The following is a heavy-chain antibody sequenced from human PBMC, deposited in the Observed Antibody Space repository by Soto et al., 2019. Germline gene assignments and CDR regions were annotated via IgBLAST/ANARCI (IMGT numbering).Heavy chain of an antibody. D-gene: IGHD6-6*01. Sequence: GESLTSSFTGSGCSFARYWIRWVRQMPGKGLEWMGIIYPGDSDTRYSPSFQGQVTISADKSISTAYLQWSSLKASDTAMYYCARHIGQLATVADYWGQGTLVTVSS. J-gene: IGHJ4*02. V-gene: IGHV5-51*01. CDR1: GCSFARYW. CDR3: ARHIGQLATVADY. CDR2: IYPGDSDT.